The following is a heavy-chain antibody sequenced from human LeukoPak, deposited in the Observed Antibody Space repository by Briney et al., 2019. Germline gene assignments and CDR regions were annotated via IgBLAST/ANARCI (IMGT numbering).Heavy chain of an antibody. J-gene: IGHJ3*02. CDR2: IKPDGSDK. V-gene: IGHV3-7*01. CDR3: ARDPAFGAFDI. D-gene: IGHD3-10*01. Sequence: PGGSLRLSCAASGFTFSSYAMHWVRQAPGKGLEWVAIIKPDGSDKSYVDSVRGRFTISRDNAKNSLYLHMNSLRAEDTSVYYCARDPAFGAFDIWGRGTLVTVSS. CDR1: GFTFSSYA.